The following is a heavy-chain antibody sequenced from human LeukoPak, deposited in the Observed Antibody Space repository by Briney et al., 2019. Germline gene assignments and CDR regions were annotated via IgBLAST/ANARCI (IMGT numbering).Heavy chain of an antibody. CDR1: GGTFSSYA. CDR2: IIPILGIA. V-gene: IGHV1-69*04. Sequence: SVKVSCKASGGTFSSYAISGVRQAPGQGLGWMGRIIPILGIANYAQKFQGRVTITADKSKSTAYMELSSLRSEDTAVYYCATHLYYYDSSGYYHDYWGQGTLVTVSS. D-gene: IGHD3-22*01. CDR3: ATHLYYYDSSGYYHDY. J-gene: IGHJ4*02.